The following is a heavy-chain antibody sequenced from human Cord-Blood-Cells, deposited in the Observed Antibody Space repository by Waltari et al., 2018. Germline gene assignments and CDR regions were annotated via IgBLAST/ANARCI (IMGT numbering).Heavy chain of an antibody. Sequence: QVQLVQSGAEVKKPGASVKVSCTASGYTFTGYYMHWVRQAPGQGLEWIGRINPNRGGTNDAQKFQGRVTMTRDTSISTAYMELSRLRSDDTAVYYCAGCSSTSCYVAFDIWGQVTMVTVSS. V-gene: IGHV1-2*06. D-gene: IGHD2-2*01. CDR3: AGCSSTSCYVAFDI. CDR2: INPNRGGT. CDR1: GYTFTGYY. J-gene: IGHJ3*02.